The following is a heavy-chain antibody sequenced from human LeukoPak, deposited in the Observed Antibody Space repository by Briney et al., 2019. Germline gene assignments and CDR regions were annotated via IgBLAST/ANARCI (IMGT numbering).Heavy chain of an antibody. V-gene: IGHV3-23*01. D-gene: IGHD1-7*01. CDR1: GFTFSSYA. Sequence: GGSLRLSCAASGFTFSSYAMSWVRQAPGKGLEWVSAIGGSGGSTYYADSVKGRFTISRDNSKNTLYLQMNSLRAEDTAVYYCAKDALTGTTRASAYFDYWGQGTLVTVSS. CDR3: AKDALTGTTRASAYFDY. J-gene: IGHJ4*02. CDR2: IGGSGGST.